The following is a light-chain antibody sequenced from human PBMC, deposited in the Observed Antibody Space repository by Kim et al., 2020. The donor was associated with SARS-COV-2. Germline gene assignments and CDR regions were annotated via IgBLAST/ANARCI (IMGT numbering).Light chain of an antibody. CDR3: QQYNNWPPIT. J-gene: IGKJ5*01. CDR1: QSVNSN. V-gene: IGKV3D-15*01. Sequence: SPVDRATLSCSASQSVNSNLAWYQQNPGQAPRLLIFGASTRATDIPARFSGSGSGTEFTLTITSLQSEDFAVYYCQQYNNWPPITFGQGTRLEIK. CDR2: GAS.